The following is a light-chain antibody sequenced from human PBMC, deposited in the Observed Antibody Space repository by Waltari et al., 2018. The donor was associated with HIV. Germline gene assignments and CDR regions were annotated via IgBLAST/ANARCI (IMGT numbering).Light chain of an antibody. CDR1: SSDVGGYNY. CDR3: SSYTSSSTLV. V-gene: IGLV2-14*03. J-gene: IGLJ2*01. Sequence: QSALTQPASVSGSPGPSITISCTGTSSDVGGYNYFSWYQQHPGKAPKLMIYDVSNRPSGVSNRFSGSKSGNTASLTISGLQAEDEADYYCSSYTSSSTLVFGGGTKLTVL. CDR2: DVS.